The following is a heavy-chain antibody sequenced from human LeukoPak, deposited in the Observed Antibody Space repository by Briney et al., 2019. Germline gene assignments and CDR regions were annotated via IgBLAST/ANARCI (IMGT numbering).Heavy chain of an antibody. J-gene: IGHJ5*02. CDR1: GGSFSGYY. Sequence: PSETLSLTCAVYGGSFSGYYWSWIRQPPGKGLEWIGEINHSGSTNYNPSLKSRVTISVDTSKNQFSLKLSSVTAADTAVYYCARAPRRSMITFEGWFDPWGQGTLVTVS. CDR3: ARAPRRSMITFEGWFDP. D-gene: IGHD3-16*01. CDR2: INHSGST. V-gene: IGHV4-34*01.